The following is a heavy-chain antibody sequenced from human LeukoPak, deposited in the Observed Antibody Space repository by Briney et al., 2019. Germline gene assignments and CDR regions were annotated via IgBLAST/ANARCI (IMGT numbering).Heavy chain of an antibody. CDR2: IYYSGST. CDR1: GGSISSYY. V-gene: IGHV4-59*01. D-gene: IGHD3-3*02. Sequence: SETLSLTCTVSGGSISSYYWSWIRQPPGKGLEWIGYIYYSGSTNYNPSLKSRVTTSVDTSKNQFSLKLSSVTAADTAVYYCAKDLTLGIDHWGQGTLVTVSS. CDR3: AKDLTLGIDH. J-gene: IGHJ4*02.